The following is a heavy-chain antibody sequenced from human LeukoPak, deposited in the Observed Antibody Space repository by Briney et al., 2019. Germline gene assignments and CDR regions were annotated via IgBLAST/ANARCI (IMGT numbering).Heavy chain of an antibody. D-gene: IGHD4-17*01. V-gene: IGHV1-46*01. CDR3: ARDDGDYGGDY. J-gene: IGHJ4*02. CDR2: INPSGGST. CDR1: GYTFTSYY. Sequence: ASVKVSCKASGYTFTSYYMHWVRQAPGQGLEWMGIINPSGGSTSYAQKFQGRVTMTRDISTRTAYMELSSLRSDDTAVYYCARDDGDYGGDYWGQGTLVTVSS.